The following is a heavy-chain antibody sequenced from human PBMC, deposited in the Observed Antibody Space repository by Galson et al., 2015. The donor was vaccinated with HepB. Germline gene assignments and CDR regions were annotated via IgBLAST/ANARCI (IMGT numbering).Heavy chain of an antibody. V-gene: IGHV1-69*13. D-gene: IGHD4-23*01. CDR2: IIPIFGTA. Sequence: SVKVSCKASGGTFSSYAISWVRQAPGQGLEWMGGIIPIFGTANYAQKFQGRVTITADESTSTAYMELSSLRSEYTAAYYCARDGTVVTPDPRYYYYYGMDVWGQGTTVTVSS. CDR1: GGTFSSYA. CDR3: ARDGTVVTPDPRYYYYYGMDV. J-gene: IGHJ6*02.